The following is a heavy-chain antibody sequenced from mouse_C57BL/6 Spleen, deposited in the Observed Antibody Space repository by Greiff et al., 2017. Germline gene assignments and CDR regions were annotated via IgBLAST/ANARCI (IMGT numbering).Heavy chain of an antibody. V-gene: IGHV1-47*01. CDR2: FHPYNDDT. CDR3: ARHYCSSYGWYFDV. Sequence: QVQLQQSGAELVKPGASVKMSCKASGYTFTTYPIEWMKQNHGKSLEWIGNFHPYNDDTKYNEKFKGTATLTVEKYSSTVYLELSRLTSDDSAVYYCARHYCSSYGWYFDVWGTGTTVTVSS. D-gene: IGHD1-1*01. J-gene: IGHJ1*03. CDR1: GYTFTTYP.